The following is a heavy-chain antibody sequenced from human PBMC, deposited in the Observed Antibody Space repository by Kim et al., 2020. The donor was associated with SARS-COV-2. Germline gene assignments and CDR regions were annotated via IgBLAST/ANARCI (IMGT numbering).Heavy chain of an antibody. CDR3: ARDRLWFGVFDI. D-gene: IGHD3-10*01. CDR1: GGSISSSSYY. J-gene: IGHJ3*02. V-gene: IGHV4-39*07. Sequence: SETLSLTCTVSGGSISSSSYYWGWIRQPPGKGLEWIGSIYYSGSTYYNPSLKSRVTISVDTSKNQFSLKLSSVTAADTAVYYCARDRLWFGVFDIWGQGTMVTVSS. CDR2: IYYSGST.